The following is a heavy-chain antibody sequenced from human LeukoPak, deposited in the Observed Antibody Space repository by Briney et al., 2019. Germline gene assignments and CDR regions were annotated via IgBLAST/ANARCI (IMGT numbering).Heavy chain of an antibody. CDR1: GDSITSGDYY. CDR3: ARHLSGSSWFDP. V-gene: IGHV4-30-4*08. CDR2: MHYTGNT. Sequence: SETLSLTRTVSGDSITSGDYYWTWIRQPPGKGLEWVAYMHYTGNTYYNSSLKSRLTISVDTSKNQFSLRLSFVTAADTAMYYCARHLSGSSWFDPWGQGTLVTVSS. D-gene: IGHD1-26*01. J-gene: IGHJ5*02.